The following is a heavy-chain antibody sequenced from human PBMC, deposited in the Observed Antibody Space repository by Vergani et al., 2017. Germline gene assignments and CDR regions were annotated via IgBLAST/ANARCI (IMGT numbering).Heavy chain of an antibody. CDR3: ARETTYDSSGYYVGGAFDI. Sequence: QVQLQESGPGLVKPSETLSLTCTVSGGSISSYYWSWIRQPPGKGLEWIGYIYYSGSTNYNPSLKSRVTISVDTSKNQFSLKLSSVTAADTAVYYCARETTYDSSGYYVGGAFDIWGQGTMVTVSS. V-gene: IGHV4-59*01. CDR2: IYYSGST. J-gene: IGHJ3*02. D-gene: IGHD3-22*01. CDR1: GGSISSYY.